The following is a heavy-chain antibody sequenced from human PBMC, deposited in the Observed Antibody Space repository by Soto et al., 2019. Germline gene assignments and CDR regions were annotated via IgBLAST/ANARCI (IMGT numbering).Heavy chain of an antibody. CDR1: GFSFSSYA. Sequence: PGGSLRLSCAASGFSFSSYAMSWVRQAPGKGLEWVSAISGSGGSTYYADSVKGRFTISRDNSRNTLYLQMNSLRAEDTAVYYCARSFSGSYPFDPWGQGTLVTVSS. J-gene: IGHJ5*02. D-gene: IGHD1-26*01. V-gene: IGHV3-23*01. CDR2: ISGSGGST. CDR3: ARSFSGSYPFDP.